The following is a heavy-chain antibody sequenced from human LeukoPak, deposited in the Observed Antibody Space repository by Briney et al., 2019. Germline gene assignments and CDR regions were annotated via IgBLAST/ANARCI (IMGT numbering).Heavy chain of an antibody. D-gene: IGHD3-16*01. CDR3: ARDRGGAPFDY. J-gene: IGHJ4*02. V-gene: IGHV4-31*03. CDR2: IYYSGST. CDR1: DGSISSGGYY. Sequence: SQTLSLTCTVSDGSISSGGYYWSWIRQHPGKGLEWIGYIYYSGSTYYNPSLKSRVTMSVDTSKNQFSLKLSSVTAADTAVYYCARDRGGAPFDYWGQGTLVTVSS.